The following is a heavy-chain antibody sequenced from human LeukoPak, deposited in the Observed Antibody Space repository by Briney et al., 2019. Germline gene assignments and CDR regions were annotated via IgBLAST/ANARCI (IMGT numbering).Heavy chain of an antibody. Sequence: PSETLSLTCTVSGGSISSYYWSWIRQPPGKGLEWVSVIYSGGSTYYADSVKGRFTTSRDNSKNTLYLQMNSLRAEDTAVYYCVRDDDRPDNGLDYWGQGTLVTVSS. V-gene: IGHV3-53*01. D-gene: IGHD3-22*01. CDR2: IYSGGST. CDR3: VRDDDRPDNGLDY. CDR1: GGSISSYY. J-gene: IGHJ4*02.